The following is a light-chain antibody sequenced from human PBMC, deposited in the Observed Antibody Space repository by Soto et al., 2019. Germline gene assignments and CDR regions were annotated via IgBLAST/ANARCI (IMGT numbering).Light chain of an antibody. V-gene: IGKV3-15*01. CDR3: QQYTT. J-gene: IGKJ1*01. CDR1: QSVSSN. CDR2: GAS. Sequence: IVMTQSPATLSVSPGERATLSCRASQSVSSNLAWYQQKPGQAPRLLIYGASTRATGIQARFSGSGSGTEFTLTISSLQSEDFAVYYCQQYTTFGQGTRWIS.